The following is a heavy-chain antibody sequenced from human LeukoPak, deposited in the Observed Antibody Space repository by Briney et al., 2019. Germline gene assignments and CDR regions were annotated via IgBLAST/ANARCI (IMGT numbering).Heavy chain of an antibody. J-gene: IGHJ6*03. CDR3: ARLRSSSFYYYYMDV. V-gene: IGHV3-11*01. Sequence: PGGSLRLSCEASGFTFSDYYMSWIRQAPGKGLEWVSYISSSGSTIYYADSVKGRFTISRDNAKNSLYLQMNSLRAEDTAVYYCARLRSSSFYYYYMDVWGKGTTVTVSS. D-gene: IGHD6-6*01. CDR1: GFTFSDYY. CDR2: ISSSGSTI.